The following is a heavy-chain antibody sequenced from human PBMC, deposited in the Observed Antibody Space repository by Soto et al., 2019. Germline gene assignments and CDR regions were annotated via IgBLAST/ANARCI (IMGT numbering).Heavy chain of an antibody. J-gene: IGHJ6*02. D-gene: IGHD3-16*01. Sequence: PSETLSLTCTVSGGSISSSSYYWGRIRQPPGKGLEWIGSIYYSGSTYYNPSLKSRVTISVDTSKNQFSLKLSSATAADTAVYYCASTGEFGGEYYYYGMDVWGQGTTVTSP. CDR3: ASTGEFGGEYYYYGMDV. CDR2: IYYSGST. V-gene: IGHV4-39*01. CDR1: GGSISSSSYY.